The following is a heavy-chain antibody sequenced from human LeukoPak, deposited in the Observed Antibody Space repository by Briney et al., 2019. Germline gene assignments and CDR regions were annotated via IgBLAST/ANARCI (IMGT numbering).Heavy chain of an antibody. J-gene: IGHJ5*02. CDR3: AKKLAAAPFDP. CDR2: ISYDGSNK. D-gene: IGHD6-13*01. V-gene: IGHV3-30*18. Sequence: GGSLRLSCAASGFTFSSYGMHWVRQAPGKGLEWVAVISYDGSNKYYADSVKGRFTISRDNSKNTLYLQMNSLRAEDTAVYYCAKKLAAAPFDPWGQGTLVTVSS. CDR1: GFTFSSYG.